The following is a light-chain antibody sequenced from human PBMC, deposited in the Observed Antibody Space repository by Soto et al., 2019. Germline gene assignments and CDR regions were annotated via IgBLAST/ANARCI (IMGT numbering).Light chain of an antibody. CDR2: DKN. CDR1: TSNIGAGYD. CDR3: QSYDSSLNSPLV. Sequence: QSVLTQPPSVSGAAGQRVTISCTGSTSNIGAGYDVHWYQQLPGTAPKLLIYDKNNRPSGVPDRFSASKSGTSASLAITGLQAEDEADYYRQSYDSSLNSPLVFGGGTKVTVL. J-gene: IGLJ2*01. V-gene: IGLV1-40*01.